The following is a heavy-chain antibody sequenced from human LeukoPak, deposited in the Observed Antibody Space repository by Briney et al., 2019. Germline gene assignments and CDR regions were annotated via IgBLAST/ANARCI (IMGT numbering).Heavy chain of an antibody. D-gene: IGHD2-15*01. CDR3: ARHRNGGSQDDAFDI. V-gene: IGHV3-7*01. J-gene: IGHJ3*02. CDR2: IKQDGSEK. Sequence: PGGSLRLSCAASEFTFSSYWMSWVRQAPGKGLEWVADIKQDGSEKYYVDSVKGRFTISRQNAKNSLFLQMNSLRAVDTAVYYCARHRNGGSQDDAFDIWGQGTMVTVSS. CDR1: EFTFSSYW.